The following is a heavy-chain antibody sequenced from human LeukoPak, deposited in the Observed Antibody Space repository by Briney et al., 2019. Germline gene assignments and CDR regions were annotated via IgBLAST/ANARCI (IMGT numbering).Heavy chain of an antibody. Sequence: SGGSLRLSCAASGFTFSSYAMSWVRQAPGKGLEWVSAISGGGGSTYYADSVKGRFTISRDNSKNTLYLQMNSLRAEDTAVYYCAKDRLGGYSSSWYSNWFDPWGQGTLVTVSS. CDR1: GFTFSSYA. J-gene: IGHJ5*02. CDR3: AKDRLGGYSSSWYSNWFDP. V-gene: IGHV3-23*01. D-gene: IGHD6-13*01. CDR2: ISGGGGST.